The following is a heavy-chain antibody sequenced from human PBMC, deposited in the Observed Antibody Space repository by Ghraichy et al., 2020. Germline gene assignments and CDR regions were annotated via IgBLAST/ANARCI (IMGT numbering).Heavy chain of an antibody. CDR3: AREPYYYDIPEAFDI. CDR2: IYYSGST. Sequence: SETLSLTCTVSGGSISSYYWSWIRQPPGKGLEWIGYIYYSGSTNYNPSLKSRVTISVDTSKNQFSLKLSSVTAADTAVYYCAREPYYYDIPEAFDIWGQGTMVTVSS. D-gene: IGHD3-22*01. V-gene: IGHV4-59*01. CDR1: GGSISSYY. J-gene: IGHJ3*02.